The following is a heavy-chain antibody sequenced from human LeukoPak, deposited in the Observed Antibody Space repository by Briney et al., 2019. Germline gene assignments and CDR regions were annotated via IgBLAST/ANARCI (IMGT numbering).Heavy chain of an antibody. J-gene: IGHJ4*02. CDR2: IDPVDGET. D-gene: IGHD3-10*01. Sequence: ASVTVSCKASVYPFSDYYIHWVQEAPGKGLEWMGRIDPVDGETTYAESFQGRVTFTADRSTYTIYMELNSLTFADRAVYYCARDHEERGPYLDLWGQGTQVIVSS. V-gene: IGHV1-69-2*01. CDR1: VYPFSDYY. CDR3: ARDHEERGPYLDL.